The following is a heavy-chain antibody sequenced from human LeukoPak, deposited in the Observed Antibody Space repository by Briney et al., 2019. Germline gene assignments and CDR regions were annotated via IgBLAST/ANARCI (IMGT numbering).Heavy chain of an antibody. J-gene: IGHJ4*02. Sequence: PSETLSLTCAVSGGSISSGGYSWSWIRQPPGKGLEWIGYIYHSGSTYYNPSLKSRVTRSVDRSKNQFSLKLSSVTAADTAVYYCARARGKAFDYWGQGTLVTVSS. V-gene: IGHV4-30-2*01. CDR1: GGSISSGGYS. CDR2: IYHSGST. D-gene: IGHD6-13*01. CDR3: ARARGKAFDY.